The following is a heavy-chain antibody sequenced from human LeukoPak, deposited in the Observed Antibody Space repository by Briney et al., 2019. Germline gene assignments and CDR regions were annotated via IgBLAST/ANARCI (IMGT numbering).Heavy chain of an antibody. Sequence: WGSLRLSCAASGFTVSSNYMSWVRQAPGKGLEWVAVIYSGGSTYYADSVKGRFTISRDNSKNTLYLQMNSLRAEDTAVYYCASGSGSYRTPYYYMDVWGTGTTVTVSS. J-gene: IGHJ6*03. CDR3: ASGSGSYRTPYYYMDV. CDR1: GFTVSSNY. CDR2: IYSGGST. D-gene: IGHD3-10*01. V-gene: IGHV3-53*01.